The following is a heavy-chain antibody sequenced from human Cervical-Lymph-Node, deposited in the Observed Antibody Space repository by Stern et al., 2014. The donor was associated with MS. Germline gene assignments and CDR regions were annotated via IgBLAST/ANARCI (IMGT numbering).Heavy chain of an antibody. Sequence: QVQLVEPGAEVKKPGSSVKVSCKASGGTFSSYAISWVRQAPGQGLEWMGGIIPIFGPANYAQKFKGRVTITADDATCTAYMELSSLRSEDTAVYYCARGELKEGLVRGMDVWGQGTTVTVSS. V-gene: IGHV1-69*01. J-gene: IGHJ6*02. CDR3: ARGELKEGLVRGMDV. CDR2: IIPIFGPA. D-gene: IGHD1-26*01. CDR1: GGTFSSYA.